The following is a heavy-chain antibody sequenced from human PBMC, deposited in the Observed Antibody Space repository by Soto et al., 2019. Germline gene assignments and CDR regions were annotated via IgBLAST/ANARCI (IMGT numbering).Heavy chain of an antibody. CDR1: GGSINSYY. V-gene: IGHV4-59*01. CDR2: VYYTGDT. D-gene: IGHD7-27*01. J-gene: IGHJ3*01. CDR3: ARLGASRTLV. Sequence: KPSETLSLTCNVSGGSINSYYWSWIRQSPGKGLEWIGYVYYTGDTNYNPSLKSRVTISVDPSKSQFSLKLNSVTAADTAVYFCARLGASRTLVWGQGTMVTVSS.